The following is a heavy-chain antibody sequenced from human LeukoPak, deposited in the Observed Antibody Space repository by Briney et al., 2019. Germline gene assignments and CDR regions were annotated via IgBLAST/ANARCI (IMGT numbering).Heavy chain of an antibody. D-gene: IGHD3-3*01. V-gene: IGHV4-61*02. J-gene: IGHJ5*02. Sequence: SETLSLTCTVSGGSISSGGYYWSWIRQPAGKGLEWIGRIYTSGSTNYNPSLKSRVTISVDTSKNQFSLKLSSVTAADTAVYYCARHWRRVDPWGQGTLVTVSS. CDR2: IYTSGST. CDR1: GGSISSGGYY. CDR3: ARHWRRVDP.